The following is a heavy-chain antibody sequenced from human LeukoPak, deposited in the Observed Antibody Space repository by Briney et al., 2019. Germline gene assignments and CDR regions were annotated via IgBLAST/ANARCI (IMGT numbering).Heavy chain of an antibody. CDR2: IYTSGST. CDR1: GGSISSYY. Sequence: PSETLSLTCTVSGGSISSYYWSWIRQPPGKGLEWIGYIYTSGSTNYNPSLKSRVTISVDTSKNQFSLKLSSVTAADTGVYYCARVRAGCSSTSCYTLDWFDPWGQGTLVTVSS. J-gene: IGHJ5*02. D-gene: IGHD2-2*02. CDR3: ARVRAGCSSTSCYTLDWFDP. V-gene: IGHV4-4*09.